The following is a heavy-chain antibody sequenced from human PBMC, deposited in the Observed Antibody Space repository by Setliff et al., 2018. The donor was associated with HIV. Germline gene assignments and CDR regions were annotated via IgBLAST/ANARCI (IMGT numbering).Heavy chain of an antibody. V-gene: IGHV3-23*01. J-gene: IGHJ4*02. CDR3: ARDRYSGSSTDY. CDR1: GFTFGSYA. D-gene: IGHD1-26*01. Sequence: GGSLRLSCAPSGFTFGSYAMSWVRQAPGKGLEWVSVISGSGDSTFYADSLKGRFTISRDNSKNTLYLQMNSLRAEDTAAYYCARDRYSGSSTDYWGQGTLVTVSS. CDR2: ISGSGDST.